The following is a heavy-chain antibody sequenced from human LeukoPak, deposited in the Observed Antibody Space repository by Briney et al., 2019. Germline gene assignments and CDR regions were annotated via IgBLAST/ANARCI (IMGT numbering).Heavy chain of an antibody. CDR3: AKEDCSGGSCYED. Sequence: PGRSLRLSCAASGFTFSSYGMHWVRQAPGKGLEWVAVISYDGSNKYYADSVKGRFTISRDNSKNTLYLQMNSLRAEDTAVYYCAKEDCSGGSCYEDWGQGTLVTVSS. CDR1: GFTFSSYG. J-gene: IGHJ4*02. CDR2: ISYDGSNK. V-gene: IGHV3-30*18. D-gene: IGHD2-15*01.